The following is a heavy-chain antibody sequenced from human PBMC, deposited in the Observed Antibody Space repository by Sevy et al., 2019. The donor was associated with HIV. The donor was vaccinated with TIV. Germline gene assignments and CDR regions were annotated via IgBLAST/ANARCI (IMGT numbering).Heavy chain of an antibody. Sequence: GGSLRLSCEASGFTFSNAWMSWVRQAPGKGLEWVGRIKSKIDGGTLDYAAPVKGRFTISRDDSKNTLYLQMNSLKTEDTAVYYCTTVRYCGGDCHGFDVWGQGTMVTVSS. J-gene: IGHJ3*01. V-gene: IGHV3-15*01. D-gene: IGHD2-21*01. CDR3: TTVRYCGGDCHGFDV. CDR1: GFTFSNAW. CDR2: IKSKIDGGTL.